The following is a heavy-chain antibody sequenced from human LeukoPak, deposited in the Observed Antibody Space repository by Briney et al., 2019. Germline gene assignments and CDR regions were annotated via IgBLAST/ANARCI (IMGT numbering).Heavy chain of an antibody. Sequence: ASVKVSCKASGYTFTSYDINWVRQATGQGLEWMGLMNPNSGNTGYAQKFQGRVTMTRNTSISTAYMELSSLRSEDTAVYYCARGITSPAYGSGSYYRGWGQGTLVTVSS. J-gene: IGHJ4*02. V-gene: IGHV1-8*01. CDR3: ARGITSPAYGSGSYYRG. CDR2: MNPNSGNT. CDR1: GYTFTSYD. D-gene: IGHD3-10*01.